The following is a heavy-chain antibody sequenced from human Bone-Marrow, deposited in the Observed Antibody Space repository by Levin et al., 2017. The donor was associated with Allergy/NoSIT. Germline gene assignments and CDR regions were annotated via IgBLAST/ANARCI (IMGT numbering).Heavy chain of an antibody. CDR2: IKTKTDGETT. V-gene: IGHV3-15*01. CDR1: GFTFSDAR. J-gene: IGHJ4*02. Sequence: GGSLRLSCAASGFTFSDARMTWVRQAPGKGLEWVGRIKTKTDGETTDYAAPVKGRFTISRDDSKNTLYLQMNGLKTEDTAVYYCLRQPRFCSGGSCYYFFDYWGQGTLVTVSS. CDR3: LRQPRFCSGGSCYYFFDY. D-gene: IGHD2-15*01.